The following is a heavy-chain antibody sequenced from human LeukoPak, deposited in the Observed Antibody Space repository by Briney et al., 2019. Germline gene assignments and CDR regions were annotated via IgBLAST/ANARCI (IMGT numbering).Heavy chain of an antibody. CDR3: ARHSGYSNYGAFDY. CDR2: IYYSGGT. Sequence: SETLSLTCTVSGGSISSYYWSWIRQPPGKGLEWIGYIYYSGGTNYNPSLKSRVTISVDTSKNQFSLKLSSVTAADTAVYYCARHSGYSNYGAFDYWGQGTLVTVSS. V-gene: IGHV4-59*08. J-gene: IGHJ4*02. CDR1: GGSISSYY. D-gene: IGHD4-11*01.